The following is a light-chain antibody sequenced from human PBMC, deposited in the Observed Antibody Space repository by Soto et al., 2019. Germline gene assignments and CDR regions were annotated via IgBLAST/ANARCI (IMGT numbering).Light chain of an antibody. CDR3: QQYRSRPYT. Sequence: DIQMTQSPSTLSAYVGERVTITCRASQSVSPWLAWYQKKPGKAPNLLIYRASNLQTGVPSRFSGSGSGTEFTLTINSLQPDDFATYYCQQYRSRPYTFGQGTKLEI. J-gene: IGKJ2*01. V-gene: IGKV1-5*03. CDR2: RAS. CDR1: QSVSPW.